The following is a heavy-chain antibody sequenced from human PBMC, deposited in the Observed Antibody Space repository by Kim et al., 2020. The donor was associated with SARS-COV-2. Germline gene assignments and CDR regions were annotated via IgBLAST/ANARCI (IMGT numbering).Heavy chain of an antibody. CDR3: ARGSYSYGHFDY. J-gene: IGHJ4*02. Sequence: YADSEKGRFTISRDNSKNTLYMQMNSLRAEDTAVYYCARGSYSYGHFDYWGQGTLVTVSS. V-gene: IGHV3-33*01. D-gene: IGHD5-18*01.